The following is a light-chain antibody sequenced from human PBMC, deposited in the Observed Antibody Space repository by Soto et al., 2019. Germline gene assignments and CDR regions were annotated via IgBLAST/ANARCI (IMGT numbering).Light chain of an antibody. CDR3: QQGKSFPLT. Sequence: DIQMTQSPSSVSASVGDRVTITCRASQDINKWLAWYQQKPGLAPNLVIYTASRLHGGGPSRFSCSASGTDFTLTISSLQPEDVATYYCQQGKSFPLTFGGGTKVDSK. CDR2: TAS. J-gene: IGKJ4*02. V-gene: IGKV1-12*01. CDR1: QDINKW.